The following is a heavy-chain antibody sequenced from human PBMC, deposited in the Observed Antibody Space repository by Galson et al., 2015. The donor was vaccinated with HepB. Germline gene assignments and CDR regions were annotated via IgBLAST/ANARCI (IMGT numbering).Heavy chain of an antibody. CDR1: GFTFRSYA. D-gene: IGHD3-3*01. CDR3: ARAYTIFGADVYGMDV. J-gene: IGHJ6*02. CDR2: ISYDGNDK. V-gene: IGHV3-30-3*01. Sequence: LRLSCAASGFTFRSYAMHWVRQAPGKGLEWAAVISYDGNDKYYADSVKGRFTISRDNFKNTVYLQMNSLRAEDTAVYYCARAYTIFGADVYGMDVWGQGTTVTVSS.